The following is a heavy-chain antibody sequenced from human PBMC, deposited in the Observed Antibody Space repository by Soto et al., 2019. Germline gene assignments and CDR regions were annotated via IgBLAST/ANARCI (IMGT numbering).Heavy chain of an antibody. Sequence: SVKVSCKASGGTFSSYAISWVRQAPGQGLEWMGGIIPIFGTANYAQKFQGRVTITADESTSTAYMELSSLRSEDTAVYYCARSGTTGAYYYYYGMDVWGQGTTVTVSS. CDR3: ARSGTTGAYYYYYGMDV. D-gene: IGHD1-7*01. V-gene: IGHV1-69*13. J-gene: IGHJ6*02. CDR1: GGTFSSYA. CDR2: IIPIFGTA.